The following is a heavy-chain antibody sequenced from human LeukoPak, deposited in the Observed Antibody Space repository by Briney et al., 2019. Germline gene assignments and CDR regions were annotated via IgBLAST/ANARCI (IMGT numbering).Heavy chain of an antibody. CDR2: INPNSGGT. D-gene: IGHD3-10*01. Sequence: ASVKVSCKASGYTFTGYYMHWVRQAHGQGLEWMGWINPNSGGTNYAQKFQGRVTMTRDTSISTAYMELSRLRSDDTAVYYCARVLDGSGSYDRDYWGQGTLVTVSS. V-gene: IGHV1-2*02. CDR1: GYTFTGYY. CDR3: ARVLDGSGSYDRDY. J-gene: IGHJ4*02.